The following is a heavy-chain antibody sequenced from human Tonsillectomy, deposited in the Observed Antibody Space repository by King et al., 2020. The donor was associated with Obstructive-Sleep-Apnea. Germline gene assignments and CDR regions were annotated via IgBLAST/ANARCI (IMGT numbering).Heavy chain of an antibody. D-gene: IGHD6-25*01. Sequence: VQLVQSGAEVKKPGASVRVSCKASGYTFTSYDINWVRQATGQGLEWMGWMNPNSGNTGYAQKSKGRVSMTRNTSISTAYMEVSSLKSDDTAVYYCARGWNSSGWTLRGFDPWGQGTLVTVSS. CDR2: MNPNSGNT. CDR1: GYTFTSYD. CDR3: ARGWNSSGWTLRGFDP. J-gene: IGHJ5*02. V-gene: IGHV1-8*01.